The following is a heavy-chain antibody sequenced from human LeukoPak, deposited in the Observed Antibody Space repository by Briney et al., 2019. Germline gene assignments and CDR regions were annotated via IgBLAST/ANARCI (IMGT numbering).Heavy chain of an antibody. V-gene: IGHV3-33*08. J-gene: IGHJ4*02. CDR2: IWYDGSNK. CDR3: ARDLVAGYFDY. Sequence: PGGSLRLSCAASGFTFSSYAMHWVRQAPGKGLEWVAVIWYDGSNKYYADSVKGRFTISRDNSKNTLYLQMNSLRAEDTAVYYCARDLVAGYFDYWGQGTLVTVSS. D-gene: IGHD6-19*01. CDR1: GFTFSSYA.